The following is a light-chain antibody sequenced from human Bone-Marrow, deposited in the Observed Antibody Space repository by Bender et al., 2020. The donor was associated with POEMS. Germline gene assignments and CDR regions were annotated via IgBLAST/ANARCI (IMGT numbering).Light chain of an antibody. J-gene: IGLJ3*02. Sequence: QSALTQPRSVSGSPGQSVTISCTGTRSDVGRYNFVSWYQQHPGKAPKVLIYDVSERPSGVPDRFSGSKSGRTASLTVSGLQAEDEADYYCCSYADNSVWVFGGGTKLTVL. CDR3: CSYADNSVWV. CDR1: RSDVGRYNF. V-gene: IGLV2-11*01. CDR2: DVS.